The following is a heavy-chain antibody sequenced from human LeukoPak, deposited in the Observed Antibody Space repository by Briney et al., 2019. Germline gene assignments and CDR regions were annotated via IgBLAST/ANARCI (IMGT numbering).Heavy chain of an antibody. Sequence: SETLCLTCTVSGGPISSPNHFWGWVRQPPGKGLEWIGSVYYGGTTYSNPSLKSRVTMSADTSKNPFSLTLSSVTAADTAVYYCARVVAGTKDFQHWGQGTLVTVSS. D-gene: IGHD6-19*01. CDR3: ARVVAGTKDFQH. J-gene: IGHJ1*01. CDR1: GGPISSPNHF. CDR2: VYYGGTT. V-gene: IGHV4-39*01.